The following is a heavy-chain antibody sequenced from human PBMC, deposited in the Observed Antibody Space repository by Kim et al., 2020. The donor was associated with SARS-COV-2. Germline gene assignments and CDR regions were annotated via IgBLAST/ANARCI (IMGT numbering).Heavy chain of an antibody. V-gene: IGHV3-30*04. CDR2: ISYDGSNK. CDR3: AREWRIAVAGPIDY. Sequence: GGSLRLSCAASGFTFSSYAMHWVRQAPGKGLEWVAVISYDGSNKYYADSVKGRFTISRDNSKNTLYLQMNSLRAEDTAVYYCAREWRIAVAGPIDYWGQG. CDR1: GFTFSSYA. J-gene: IGHJ4*02. D-gene: IGHD6-19*01.